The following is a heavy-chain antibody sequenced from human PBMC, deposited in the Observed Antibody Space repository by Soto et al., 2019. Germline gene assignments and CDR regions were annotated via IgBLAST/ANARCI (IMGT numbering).Heavy chain of an antibody. V-gene: IGHV4-34*01. Sequence: PSETLSLTCAVYGGSFSGYYWSWIRQPPGKGLEWIGEINHSGSTNYNPSLKSRVTISVDTSKNQFSLKLSSVTAADTAVYYCARARTIFGVVIKPTIFDYWGQGTLVTVSS. D-gene: IGHD3-3*01. CDR3: ARARTIFGVVIKPTIFDY. CDR1: GGSFSGYY. CDR2: INHSGST. J-gene: IGHJ4*02.